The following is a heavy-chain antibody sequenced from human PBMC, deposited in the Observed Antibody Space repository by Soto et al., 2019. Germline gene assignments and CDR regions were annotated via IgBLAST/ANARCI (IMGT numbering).Heavy chain of an antibody. Sequence: GASVKVSCKVSGYTLTELSMHWVRQAPGKGLEWMGGFDPEDGETIYAQKFQGRVTMTEDTSTDTAYMELSSLRSEDTAVYYCATTLGYCSSTSCYLGFDYWGQGTLVTVSS. D-gene: IGHD2-2*01. CDR1: GYTLTELS. CDR2: FDPEDGET. J-gene: IGHJ4*02. CDR3: ATTLGYCSSTSCYLGFDY. V-gene: IGHV1-24*01.